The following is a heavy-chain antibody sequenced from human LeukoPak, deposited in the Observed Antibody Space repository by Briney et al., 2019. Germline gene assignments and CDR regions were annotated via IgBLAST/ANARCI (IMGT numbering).Heavy chain of an antibody. Sequence: GGSLRLSCAASGFTFRIYSMNWVRQAPGKGLEWVSSISNDGNYIYYAGSVKGRFTISRDNAKNSLYLQMNSLRAEDTAVYYCANHLACGSTSCPPFDSWGQGTLVTVSS. V-gene: IGHV3-21*01. J-gene: IGHJ4*02. D-gene: IGHD2-2*01. CDR3: ANHLACGSTSCPPFDS. CDR2: ISNDGNYI. CDR1: GFTFRIYS.